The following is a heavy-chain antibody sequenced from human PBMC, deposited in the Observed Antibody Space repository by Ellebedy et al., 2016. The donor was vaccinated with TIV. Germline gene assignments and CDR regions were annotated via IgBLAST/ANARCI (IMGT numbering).Heavy chain of an antibody. CDR2: ISSYNGYT. Sequence: AASVKVSCKASGYILTSYGITWVRQAPGQGLEWMGWISSYNGYTNYAQKLQGRVTITADKSTSTAYMELSSLRSEDTAVYYCARAPPPRGDRSADAFDIWGQGTMVTVSS. V-gene: IGHV1-18*01. D-gene: IGHD7-27*01. CDR3: ARAPPPRGDRSADAFDI. CDR1: GYILTSYG. J-gene: IGHJ3*02.